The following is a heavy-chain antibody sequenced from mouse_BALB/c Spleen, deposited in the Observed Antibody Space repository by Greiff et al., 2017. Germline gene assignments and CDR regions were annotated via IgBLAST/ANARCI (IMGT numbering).Heavy chain of an antibody. CDR1: GFTFSSYA. CDR3: ASDYYGRTGDAMDH. CDR2: ISSGGST. D-gene: IGHD1-1*01. V-gene: IGHV5-6-5*01. Sequence: EVQLQQSGGGLVKPGGSLKLSCAASGFTFSSYAMSWVRQTPEKRLEWVASISSGGSTYYPDSVKGRFTISRDNARNILYLQMSSLRSEDTAMYYCASDYYGRTGDAMDHWGQGTSVTVSS. J-gene: IGHJ4*01.